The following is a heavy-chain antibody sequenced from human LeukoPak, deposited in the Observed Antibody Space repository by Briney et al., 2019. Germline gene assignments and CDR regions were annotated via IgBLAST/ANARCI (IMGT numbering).Heavy chain of an antibody. CDR1: GFTVSSNY. J-gene: IGHJ4*02. V-gene: IGHV3-53*01. D-gene: IGHD3-10*01. CDR2: IYSGGST. Sequence: PGGSLRLSCAASGFTVSSNYMSWVRQAPGKGLEWVSVIYSGGSTYYADSVKGRFTISRDNSKNTLYLQMNSLRAEDTAVYYCARLTYGSGSYYLPPPPSFDYWGQGTPVTVSS. CDR3: ARLTYGSGSYYLPPPPSFDY.